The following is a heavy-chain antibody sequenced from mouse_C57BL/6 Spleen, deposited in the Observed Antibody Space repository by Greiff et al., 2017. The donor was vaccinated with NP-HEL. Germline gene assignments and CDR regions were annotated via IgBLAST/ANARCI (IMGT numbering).Heavy chain of an antibody. CDR3: ARSVITTVVAEDY. D-gene: IGHD1-1*01. J-gene: IGHJ2*01. CDR1: GYTFTCYW. CDR2: IHPNSGST. Sequence: QVQLQQPGAELVKPGASVKLSCKASGYTFTCYWMHWVKQRPGQGLEWIGMIHPNSGSTNYNEKFKSKATLTVDKSSSTAYMQLSSLTSEDSAVYYCARSVITTVVAEDYWGQGTTLTVSS. V-gene: IGHV1-64*01.